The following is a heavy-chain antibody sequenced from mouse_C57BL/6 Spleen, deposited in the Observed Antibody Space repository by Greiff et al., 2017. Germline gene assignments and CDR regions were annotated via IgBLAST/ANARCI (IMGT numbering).Heavy chain of an antibody. J-gene: IGHJ3*01. V-gene: IGHV14-1*01. CDR2: IDPEDGET. Sequence: EVMLVESGAELVRPGASVKLSCTASGFNIKDYYMHWVKQRPEQGLEWIGRIDPEDGETEYAPKFQGKATMTADTSSNTAYLQLSSLTSEDTAVYYCTMLLLRLPWFAYWGQGTLVTVSA. CDR3: TMLLLRLPWFAY. D-gene: IGHD1-1*01. CDR1: GFNIKDYY.